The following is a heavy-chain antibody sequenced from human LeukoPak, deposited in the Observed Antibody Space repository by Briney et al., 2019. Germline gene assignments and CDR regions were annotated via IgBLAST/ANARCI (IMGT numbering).Heavy chain of an antibody. CDR1: GFTFSNYW. V-gene: IGHV3-7*01. Sequence: GGSLRLSCAASGFTFSNYWMTWVRQAPGKGLEWVANIKKDGSEKNYVDSVKGRFTISRDNSKNTLYLQMNSLRGEDTAVYHCVRGGPSTWFWGQGTLVTVSS. CDR2: IKKDGSEK. D-gene: IGHD3-22*01. J-gene: IGHJ4*02. CDR3: VRGGPSTWF.